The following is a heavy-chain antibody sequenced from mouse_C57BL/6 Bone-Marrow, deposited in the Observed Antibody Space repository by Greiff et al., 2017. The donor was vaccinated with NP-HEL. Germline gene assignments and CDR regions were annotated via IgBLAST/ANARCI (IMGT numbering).Heavy chain of an antibody. CDR2: IYPGDGDT. V-gene: IGHV1-82*01. CDR3: ARSGNYPFDY. Sequence: VMLVESGPELVKPGASVKISCKASGYAFSSSWMNWVKQRPGKGLEWIGRIYPGDGDTNYNGKFKGKATLTADKSSSTAYMQLSSLTSEDSAVYFCARSGNYPFDYWGQGTTLTVSS. D-gene: IGHD2-1*01. CDR1: GYAFSSSW. J-gene: IGHJ2*01.